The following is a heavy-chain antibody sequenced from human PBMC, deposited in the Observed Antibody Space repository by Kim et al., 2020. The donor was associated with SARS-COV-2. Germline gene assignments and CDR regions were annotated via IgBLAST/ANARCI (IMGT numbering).Heavy chain of an antibody. J-gene: IGHJ4*02. CDR3: AREGYFDGGSFFFDS. Sequence: NPSLKNRVTMSVETSKNQFSLQLTSMTAADTAIYYCAREGYFDGGSFFFDSWGQGTLVTVSS. V-gene: IGHV4-4*07. D-gene: IGHD2-15*01.